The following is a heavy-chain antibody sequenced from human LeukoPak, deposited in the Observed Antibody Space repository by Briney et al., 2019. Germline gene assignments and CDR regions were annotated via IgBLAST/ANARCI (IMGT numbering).Heavy chain of an antibody. V-gene: IGHV3-23*01. CDR1: GFTFRSYA. CDR3: AKDGGLWVSAHWGDS. Sequence: GGSLRLSCAASGFTFRSYAMSWVRQAPGKGLEWVSAISGSGGSTYYADSVKGRFTASRDDSKNTLYLQMNSLRAEDTAVYYCAKDGGLWVSAHWGDSWGRGTLVTVSS. J-gene: IGHJ4*02. D-gene: IGHD2-15*01. CDR2: ISGSGGST.